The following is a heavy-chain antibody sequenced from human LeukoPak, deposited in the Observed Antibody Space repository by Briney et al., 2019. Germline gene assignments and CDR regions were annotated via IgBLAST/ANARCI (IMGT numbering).Heavy chain of an antibody. V-gene: IGHV4-39*07. D-gene: IGHD6-19*01. CDR3: ARDSSGWSINFYYYYYMDV. J-gene: IGHJ6*03. Sequence: SETLSLTCTVSGGSISSSSYYWGWLRQPPGKGLEWIGSIYYSGSTYYNPSLKSRVTISVDTSKNQFSLKLSSVTAADTAVYYCARDSSGWSINFYYYYYMDVWGKGTTVTVSS. CDR1: GGSISSSSYY. CDR2: IYYSGST.